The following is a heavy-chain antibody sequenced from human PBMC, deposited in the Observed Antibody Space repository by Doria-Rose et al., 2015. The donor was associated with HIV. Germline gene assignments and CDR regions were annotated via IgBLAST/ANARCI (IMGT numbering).Heavy chain of an antibody. J-gene: IGHJ4*02. CDR1: GVSLSSPGMG. CDR3: ARIKSSRWYHKYYFDF. CDR2: IFSDDER. D-gene: IGHD6-13*01. Sequence: QVTLKESGPVLVKPTETLTLTCTVSGVSLSSPGMGVSWIRQPPGKALEWLANIFSDDERSYKTSLESRLTISRGTSKSQVVLTMTDMDPVDTATYYCARIKSSRWYHKYYFDFWGQGTLVIVSA. V-gene: IGHV2-26*01.